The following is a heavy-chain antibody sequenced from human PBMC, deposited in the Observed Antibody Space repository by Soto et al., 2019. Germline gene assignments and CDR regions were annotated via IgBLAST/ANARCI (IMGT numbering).Heavy chain of an antibody. V-gene: IGHV1-69*06. CDR3: ASMLVDYSNSQYYYYYYGMDV. J-gene: IGHJ6*02. Sequence: SVKVSCKASGGTFSSYAISWVRQAPGQGLEWMGGIIPIFGTANYAQKFQGRVTITADKSTSTAYMELSSLRSEDTAVYYCASMLVDYSNSQYYYYYYGMDVWGQGATVTVSS. CDR2: IIPIFGTA. CDR1: GGTFSSYA. D-gene: IGHD4-4*01.